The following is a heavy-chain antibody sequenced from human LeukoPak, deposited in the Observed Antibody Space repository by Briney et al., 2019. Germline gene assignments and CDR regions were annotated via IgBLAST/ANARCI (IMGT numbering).Heavy chain of an antibody. CDR2: FDPEDGET. CDR1: GYTLTELS. Sequence: ASVKVSCKVSGYTLTELSMHWVRQAPGKGLEWMGGFDPEDGETIYAQKFQGRVTMTEDTSTDTAYMELSSLRSEDTAVYYRATVYDSSDAFDIWGQGTMVTVSS. J-gene: IGHJ3*02. CDR3: ATVYDSSDAFDI. D-gene: IGHD3-22*01. V-gene: IGHV1-24*01.